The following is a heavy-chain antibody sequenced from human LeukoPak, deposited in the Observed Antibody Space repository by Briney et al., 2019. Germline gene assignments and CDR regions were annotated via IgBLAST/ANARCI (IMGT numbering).Heavy chain of an antibody. Sequence: GGSLRLSCEATGFTSSKYRMHWVRQSPGKGLVWVSFINSHGDTTTYADSVRGRFPISRDNAKNTVFLQMTSLVAEDTAVYYCARASGYLNDLDFWGQGTLVSVSS. J-gene: IGHJ4*02. CDR3: ARASGYLNDLDF. V-gene: IGHV3-74*01. CDR2: INSHGDTT. D-gene: IGHD3-3*01. CDR1: GFTSSKYR.